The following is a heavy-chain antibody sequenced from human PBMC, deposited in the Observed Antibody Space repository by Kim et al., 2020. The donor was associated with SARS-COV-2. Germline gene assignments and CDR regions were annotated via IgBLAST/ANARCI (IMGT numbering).Heavy chain of an antibody. Sequence: ANAVQGRFTISRDKSKNTLFLQMNSLRAEATAVYYCASAQAGHEPYYCLDVWGQGTTVTVSS. V-gene: IGHV3-30*07. CDR3: ASAQAGHEPYYCLDV. J-gene: IGHJ6*02.